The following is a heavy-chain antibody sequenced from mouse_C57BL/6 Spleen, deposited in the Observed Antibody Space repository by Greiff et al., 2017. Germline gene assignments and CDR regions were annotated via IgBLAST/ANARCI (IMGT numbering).Heavy chain of an antibody. CDR2: IWRGGST. Sequence: VKLQESGPGLVQPSQSLSITCTVSGFSLTSYGVHWVRQSPGKGLEWLGVIWRGGSTDYNAAFMSRLSITKDNSKSQVFFKMNSLQADDTAIYYCATPFYGNWYFDVWGTGTTVTVSS. D-gene: IGHD2-10*01. V-gene: IGHV2-5*01. CDR3: ATPFYGNWYFDV. CDR1: GFSLTSYG. J-gene: IGHJ1*03.